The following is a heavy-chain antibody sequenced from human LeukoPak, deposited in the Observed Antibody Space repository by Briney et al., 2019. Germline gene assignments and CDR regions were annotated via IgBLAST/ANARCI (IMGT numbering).Heavy chain of an antibody. CDR1: GGSVSSSSYY. V-gene: IGHV4-39*07. J-gene: IGHJ4*02. Sequence: SETLSLTCTVSGGSVSSSSYYWGWIRQPPGKGLEWIGSIYYSGSTNYNPSLKSRVTISVDKSKNEFSLRLSSVTAADTAVYYCARSGREVPFGELPEYYFDYWGQGTLVTVSS. D-gene: IGHD3-10*01. CDR3: ARSGREVPFGELPEYYFDY. CDR2: IYYSGST.